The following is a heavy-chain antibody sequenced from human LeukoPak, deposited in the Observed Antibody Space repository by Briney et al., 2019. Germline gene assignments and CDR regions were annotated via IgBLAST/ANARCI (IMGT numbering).Heavy chain of an antibody. CDR2: IYYSGST. Sequence: PSETLSLTCTVSGGSLSSSSYYWGWIRQPPGKGLEWIGSIYYSGSTYYNPSLKSRVTISVDTSKNQFSLKLSSVTAADTAVYSCARSGYSSGWYWFDPWGQGTLVTVSS. V-gene: IGHV4-39*01. CDR3: ARSGYSSGWYWFDP. J-gene: IGHJ5*02. D-gene: IGHD6-19*01. CDR1: GGSLSSSSYY.